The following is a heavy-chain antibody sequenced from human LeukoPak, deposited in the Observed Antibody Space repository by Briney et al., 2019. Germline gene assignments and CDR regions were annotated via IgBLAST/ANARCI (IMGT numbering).Heavy chain of an antibody. CDR3: ARRAGDYSHPYDY. D-gene: IGHD3-22*01. Sequence: GGSLRLSCAASGFTVSSNCMSWVRQAPGKGLEWVSFIYSGGNTYYADSVKGRFTISRDNSKNTSHLQMNSLRAEDTAVYYCARRAGDYSHPYDYWGQGTLVTVSS. CDR1: GFTVSSNC. CDR2: IYSGGNT. V-gene: IGHV3-53*01. J-gene: IGHJ4*02.